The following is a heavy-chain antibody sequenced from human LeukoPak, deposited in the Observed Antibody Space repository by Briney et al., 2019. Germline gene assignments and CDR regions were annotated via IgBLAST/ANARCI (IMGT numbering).Heavy chain of an antibody. V-gene: IGHV3-9*01. J-gene: IGHJ3*01. Sequence: PGRSLRLSCAASGFTFDDYDMHWVRQAPGEGLEWVAGISWNSVNIAYAESVRGRFTISRDNDENFLFLQMNSLTGADTALYYCVKLHCSSINCFAGSFDVWGQGTMVTVSS. CDR3: VKLHCSSINCFAGSFDV. D-gene: IGHD6-13*01. CDR2: ISWNSVNI. CDR1: GFTFDDYD.